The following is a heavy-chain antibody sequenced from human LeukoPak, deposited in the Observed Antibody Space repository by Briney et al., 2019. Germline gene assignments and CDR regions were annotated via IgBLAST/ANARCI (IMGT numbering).Heavy chain of an antibody. CDR1: GFTFINYA. CDR2: ISGSGGST. V-gene: IGHV3-23*01. J-gene: IGHJ6*02. D-gene: IGHD6-13*01. Sequence: GGSLRLSCSASGFTFINYAMSWVRQAPGKGLEWVSAISGSGGSTYYADSVKGRFTISRDNSKNTLYLQMNSLRAEDTAVYYCAREKAAGAYYYYGMDVWGQGTTVTVSS. CDR3: AREKAAGAYYYYGMDV.